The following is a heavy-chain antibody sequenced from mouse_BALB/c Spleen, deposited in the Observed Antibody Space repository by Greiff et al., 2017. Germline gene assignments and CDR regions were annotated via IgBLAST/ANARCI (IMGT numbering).Heavy chain of an antibody. D-gene: IGHD2-3*01. J-gene: IGHJ3*01. Sequence: DVQLVESGGGLVKPGGSLKLSCAASGFTFSSYAMSWVRQTPEKRLEWVASISSGGSTYYPDSVKGRCTISRDNARNILYLQMSSLRSEDTAMYFCARGRDGYSFAYWGQGTLVTVSA. CDR3: ARGRDGYSFAY. V-gene: IGHV5-6-5*01. CDR1: GFTFSSYA. CDR2: ISSGGST.